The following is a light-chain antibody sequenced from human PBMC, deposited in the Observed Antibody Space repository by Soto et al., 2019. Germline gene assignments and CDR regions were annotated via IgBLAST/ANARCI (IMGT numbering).Light chain of an antibody. J-gene: IGKJ2*01. CDR1: QSLRHSNGYNY. CDR3: MQTLQTPYT. CDR2: LGS. V-gene: IGKV2-28*01. Sequence: DIVMTQSPLSLPVTPGEPVTISCRSSQSLRHSNGYNYLDWDLQTPGQSPLLLTYLGSNRASGVPDRFSGSGSGKDFTMKISRVEAEDVGVYYYMQTLQTPYTFGQGTKLEIK.